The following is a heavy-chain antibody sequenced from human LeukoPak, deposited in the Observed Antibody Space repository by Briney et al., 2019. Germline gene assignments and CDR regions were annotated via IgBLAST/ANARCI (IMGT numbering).Heavy chain of an antibody. D-gene: IGHD2-21*01. CDR2: IYHSGST. CDR1: GGSISSGGYY. CDR3: ARENVVAQGTFDY. Sequence: SETLSLTCTVSGGSISSGGYYWSWIRQPPGKGLEWIGYIYHSGSTYYNPSLKSRVTISVDRSKNQFSLKLSSVTAADTAVYYCARENVVAQGTFDYWGQGALVTVSS. V-gene: IGHV4-30-2*01. J-gene: IGHJ4*02.